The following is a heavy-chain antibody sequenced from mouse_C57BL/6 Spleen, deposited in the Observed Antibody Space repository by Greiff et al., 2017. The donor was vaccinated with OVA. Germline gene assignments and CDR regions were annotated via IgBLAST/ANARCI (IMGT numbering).Heavy chain of an antibody. CDR2: INPNNGGT. Sequence: EVQLQESGPELVKPGASVKMSCKASGYTFTDYNMHWVKQSHGKSLEWIGYINPNNGGTSYNQKFKGKATLTVNKSSSTAYMELRSLTSEDSAVYYCARYYGSSYWYFDVWGTGTTVTVSS. CDR3: ARYYGSSYWYFDV. CDR1: GYTFTDYN. D-gene: IGHD1-1*01. J-gene: IGHJ1*03. V-gene: IGHV1-22*01.